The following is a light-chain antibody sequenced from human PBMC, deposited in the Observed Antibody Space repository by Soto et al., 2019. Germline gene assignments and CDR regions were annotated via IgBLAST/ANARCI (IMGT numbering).Light chain of an antibody. J-gene: IGLJ1*01. Sequence: QSVLAQPASVSASPGQSITISCTGTSSDVGDYDYVSWYQQHPGTAPKLMIYEVTNRPSGVSNRFSGSKSGNTASLTISGLQAEDEADYYCSSYTSRRTQGFGTGTKVTVL. V-gene: IGLV2-14*01. CDR1: SSDVGDYDY. CDR2: EVT. CDR3: SSYTSRRTQG.